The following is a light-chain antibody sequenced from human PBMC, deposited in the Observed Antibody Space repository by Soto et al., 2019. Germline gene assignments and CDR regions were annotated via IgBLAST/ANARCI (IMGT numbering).Light chain of an antibody. CDR2: DAS. J-gene: IGKJ4*01. CDR1: QSVGSY. V-gene: IGKV3-11*02. Sequence: EIEVTQSPATLSLPRGERATLSCRTSQSVGSYLAWYQKKPGQAPRLLIYDASNRATGIPARFSGGGSGRDFTLTISSLEPEDFAVYYCQQRSNWPPLTFGGGTKVEI. CDR3: QQRSNWPPLT.